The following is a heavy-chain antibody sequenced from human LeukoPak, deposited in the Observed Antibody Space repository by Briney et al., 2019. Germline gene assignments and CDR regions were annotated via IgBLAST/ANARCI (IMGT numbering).Heavy chain of an antibody. CDR1: GFTFSNYA. J-gene: IGHJ3*02. CDR3: AKRYSTSLAFDI. Sequence: GGSLRLSCAASGFTFSNYAMNWVRQAPGKGLEWVSAISGSGGSTHYADSVKGRFTISRDNSKNTLYLQMNSLRAEDTAVYYCAKRYSTSLAFDIWGQGTMVSVSS. D-gene: IGHD6-13*01. V-gene: IGHV3-23*01. CDR2: ISGSGGST.